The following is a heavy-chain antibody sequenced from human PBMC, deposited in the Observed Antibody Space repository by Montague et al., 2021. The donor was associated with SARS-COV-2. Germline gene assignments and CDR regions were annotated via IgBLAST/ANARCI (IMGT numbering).Heavy chain of an antibody. J-gene: IGHJ4*02. Sequence: SETLSLTCTVSGGSISSNYWSWIRQPPGKGLEWIWNVYYSGSTNYNPSLKSRVTISVDTSKNQFSLKLSSVTAADTAVYFCARGREYGSEVGFDYWGQGTLVTVSS. CDR2: VYYSGST. D-gene: IGHD6-6*01. CDR1: GGSISSNY. CDR3: ARGREYGSEVGFDY. V-gene: IGHV4-59*01.